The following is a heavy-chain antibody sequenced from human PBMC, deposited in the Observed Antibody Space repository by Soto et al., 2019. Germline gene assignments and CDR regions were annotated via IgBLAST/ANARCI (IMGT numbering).Heavy chain of an antibody. CDR1: ESIFRGYG. CDR2: IRFDGSNI. CDR3: ARDGGGVTTFGGFLDY. J-gene: IGHJ4*02. D-gene: IGHD3-10*02. Sequence: QVQMVESGGGVVQPGGSLRLSCAVSESIFRGYGMHWVRQAPGKGLEWVAIIRFDGSNIHYADYVMGRFTISRDNSKNMLYLEMNKLRVEDTAVYYCARDGGGVTTFGGFLDYGGQGTLVTVSA. V-gene: IGHV3-33*01.